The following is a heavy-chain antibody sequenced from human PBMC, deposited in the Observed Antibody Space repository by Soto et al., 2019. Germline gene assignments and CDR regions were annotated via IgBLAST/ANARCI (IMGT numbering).Heavy chain of an antibody. CDR2: MNPNSGDT. J-gene: IGHJ6*02. V-gene: IGHV1-8*01. CDR3: AGGVTLVRGILRAYYYGMDV. Sequence: GASVKVSCKASGDTFTGYEVDWVRQATGQGLEWMGWMNPNSGDTGYAQKFQGRVIMTRNTSINTAYMELSALRSEDTAVYYCAGGVTLVRGILRAYYYGMDVWGQGTAVTVSS. D-gene: IGHD3-10*01. CDR1: GDTFTGYE.